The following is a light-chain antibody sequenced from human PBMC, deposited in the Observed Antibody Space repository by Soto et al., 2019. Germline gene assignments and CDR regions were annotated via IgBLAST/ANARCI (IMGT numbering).Light chain of an antibody. V-gene: IGKV1-5*01. J-gene: IGKJ4*01. CDR2: HAS. CDR3: QQLNSSPLT. Sequence: DIQMTQSPSTLAASVGDRVTITCRASQSISSLLAWYQQKPGQSPKLLIYHASNLESGVPSRFSGSGSGTECTLTLRSLQPDDFATSYCQQLNSSPLTFGGGTKVDIK. CDR1: QSISSL.